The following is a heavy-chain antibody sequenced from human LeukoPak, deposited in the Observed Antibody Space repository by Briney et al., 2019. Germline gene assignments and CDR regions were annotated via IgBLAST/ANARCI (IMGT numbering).Heavy chain of an antibody. D-gene: IGHD2-2*01. J-gene: IGHJ6*02. CDR3: ARDRVGYCSSTSCYAGRGRYGMDV. V-gene: IGHV1-69*13. CDR2: IIPTFGTA. Sequence: ASVKVSCKASGGTFSSYAISWVRQAPGQGLEWMGGIIPTFGTANYAQKFQGRVTITADESTSTAYMELSGLRSEDTAVYYCARDRVGYCSSTSCYAGRGRYGMDVWGQGTTVTVSS. CDR1: GGTFSSYA.